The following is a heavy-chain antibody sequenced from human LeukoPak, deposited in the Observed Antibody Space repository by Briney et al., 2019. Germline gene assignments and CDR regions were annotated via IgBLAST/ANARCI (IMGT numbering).Heavy chain of an antibody. V-gene: IGHV3-20*04. CDR2: INWNGGST. Sequence: GGSLRLSCAASGFSFDDYGMSWVRQAPGKGLEWVSGINWNGGSTGYADSVKGRFTISRDNAKNSLSLQMNSLRAEDTALYYCARGDYYDSSGYYYGPPYYWGQGTLVTVSS. D-gene: IGHD3-22*01. J-gene: IGHJ4*02. CDR1: GFSFDDYG. CDR3: ARGDYYDSSGYYYGPPYY.